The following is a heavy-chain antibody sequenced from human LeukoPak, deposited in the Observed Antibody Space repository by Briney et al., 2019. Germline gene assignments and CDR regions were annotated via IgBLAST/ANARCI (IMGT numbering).Heavy chain of an antibody. CDR1: GFTFSSYA. D-gene: IGHD3-22*01. CDR2: ISGSGGST. J-gene: IGHJ6*02. Sequence: GGSLRLSCAASGFTFSSYAMSWVRQAPGKGLEWVSAISGSGGSTYYADSVKGRFTISRDTSKNMVYLQMNSLRAEETAVYYCARDLGGYGYYGMDVWGQGTTVTVSS. V-gene: IGHV3-23*01. CDR3: ARDLGGYGYYGMDV.